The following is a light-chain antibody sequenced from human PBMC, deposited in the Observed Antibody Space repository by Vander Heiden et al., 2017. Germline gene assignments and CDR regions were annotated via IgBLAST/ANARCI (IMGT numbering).Light chain of an antibody. CDR2: GAS. Sequence: QMTQSPSSLYASVGDRVTLTCRASQSFNNYLNWYQWRPGKTPKLLTYGASSLQSGVPSRFSGSGSGTEFTLTISSLQPEDVATYYCQQSYTTPYTFGQGTRLEIK. CDR1: QSFNNY. CDR3: QQSYTTPYT. V-gene: IGKV1-39*01. J-gene: IGKJ2*01.